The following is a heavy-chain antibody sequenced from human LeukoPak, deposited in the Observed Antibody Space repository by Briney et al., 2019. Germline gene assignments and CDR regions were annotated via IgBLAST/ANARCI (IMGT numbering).Heavy chain of an antibody. CDR2: IYYSGST. CDR3: ARDSNYGQVDY. J-gene: IGHJ4*02. D-gene: IGHD4-11*01. V-gene: IGHV4-39*07. CDR1: GGSISSSSYY. Sequence: SETLSLTCTVSGGSISSSSYYWGWIRQPLGKGLEWIGSIYYSGSTYYNPSLKSRVTISVDTSKNQFSLKLSSVTAADTAVYYCARDSNYGQVDYWGQGTLVTVSS.